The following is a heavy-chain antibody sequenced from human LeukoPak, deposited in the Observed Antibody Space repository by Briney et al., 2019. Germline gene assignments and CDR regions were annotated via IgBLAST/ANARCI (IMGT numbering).Heavy chain of an antibody. D-gene: IGHD6-13*01. CDR1: GFTLSGNS. J-gene: IGHJ4*02. Sequence: GGSLRLSCVGSGFTLSGNSMNWVRQAPGRGLEWVSHISASSTIIHYADSVKGRVTISRDNAKNSVFLQMNRLRVEDTAVYYCTTSRHSSSWYYNDYWGQGILVTVS. V-gene: IGHV3-48*01. CDR3: TTSRHSSSWYYNDY. CDR2: ISASSTII.